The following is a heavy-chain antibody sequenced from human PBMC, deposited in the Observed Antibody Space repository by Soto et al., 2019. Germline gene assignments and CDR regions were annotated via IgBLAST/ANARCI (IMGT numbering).Heavy chain of an antibody. V-gene: IGHV1-69*13. CDR3: AIGGSSGSYYVNYFDY. CDR1: GRTFSSYA. D-gene: IGHD3-22*01. J-gene: IGHJ4*02. CDR2: IIPIFVTA. Sequence: GASVKVSCKASGRTFSSYAIRWVRQAPGQGLEWMGGIIPIFVTANYTQKFQGRVTFTADESTSTAYMELSSLRSEDTAVYYCAIGGSSGSYYVNYFDYLGQGTLVAVSS.